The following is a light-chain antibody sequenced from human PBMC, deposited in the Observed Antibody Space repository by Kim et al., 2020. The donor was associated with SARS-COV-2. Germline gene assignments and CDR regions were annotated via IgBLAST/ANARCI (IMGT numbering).Light chain of an antibody. CDR3: QQYANSPLT. Sequence: IVLTQSPGALSLSPGEGATLSCRASQSVTSSYLAWYQQKPGQAPRLLIYDASSRATGIPDRFSGSGSGTDFTLTINRLEPEDFATYYCQQYANSPLTFGGGTKVDIK. CDR1: QSVTSSY. V-gene: IGKV3-20*01. J-gene: IGKJ4*01. CDR2: DAS.